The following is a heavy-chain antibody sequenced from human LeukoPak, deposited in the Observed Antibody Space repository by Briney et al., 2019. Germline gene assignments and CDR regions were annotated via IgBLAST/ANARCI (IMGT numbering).Heavy chain of an antibody. CDR1: GFSFSSYS. V-gene: IGHV3-21*01. D-gene: IGHD3-9*01. CDR3: ARDQSSYDDILTGYLFDYAMDV. CDR2: ISRSSSFI. Sequence: GGSLRLSCAASGFSFSSYSMNWVRQAPGKGLEWVSSISRSSSFIYYADSVNGRFTISRDNAKNSLYLQMNSLRAEDTAVYYCARDQSSYDDILTGYLFDYAMDVWGQGTTVTASS. J-gene: IGHJ6*02.